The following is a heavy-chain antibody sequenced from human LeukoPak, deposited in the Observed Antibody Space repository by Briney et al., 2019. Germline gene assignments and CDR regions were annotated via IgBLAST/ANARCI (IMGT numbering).Heavy chain of an antibody. CDR3: ARGLFSGSYSCFDY. CDR2: INPNDGST. J-gene: IGHJ4*02. Sequence: ALVKVSCKASGYTFTSYYLHWVRQAPGQRLEWMGIINPNDGSTSYAQKFQGRVTMTRDTSTSTVYMELSSLGSEDSAVYFCARGLFSGSYSCFDYWGRGTLVTVSS. CDR1: GYTFTSYY. V-gene: IGHV1-46*01. D-gene: IGHD1-26*01.